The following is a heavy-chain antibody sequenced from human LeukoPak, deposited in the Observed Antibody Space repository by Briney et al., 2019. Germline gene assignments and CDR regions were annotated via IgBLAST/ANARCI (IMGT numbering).Heavy chain of an antibody. V-gene: IGHV3-23*01. D-gene: IGHD3-16*01. CDR3: AKSGGVRFDP. CDR1: GFTFSSYE. Sequence: GGSLRLSCAASGFTFSSYEMNWVRQAPGKGLEWVSAISGRDGSTYYAGSVKGRFTISRDNSKNTLYLQMNSLRGEDTAVYYCAKSGGVRFDPWGQGTLVTVSS. J-gene: IGHJ5*02. CDR2: ISGRDGST.